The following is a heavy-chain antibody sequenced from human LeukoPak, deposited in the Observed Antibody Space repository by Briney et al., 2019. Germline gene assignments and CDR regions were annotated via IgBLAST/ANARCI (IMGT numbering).Heavy chain of an antibody. D-gene: IGHD2-2*01. CDR3: ARYQWEYCSSTSCHTIYYGMDV. J-gene: IGHJ6*02. Sequence: SETLSLTCAVYGGSFSGYYWSWIRQPPGKGLEWIEEINHSGSTNDNPSLKSRVTISVDASKNQFSLKLSSVTAADTAVYYCARYQWEYCSSTSCHTIYYGMDVWGQGTTVTVSS. CDR1: GGSFSGYY. CDR2: INHSGST. V-gene: IGHV4-34*01.